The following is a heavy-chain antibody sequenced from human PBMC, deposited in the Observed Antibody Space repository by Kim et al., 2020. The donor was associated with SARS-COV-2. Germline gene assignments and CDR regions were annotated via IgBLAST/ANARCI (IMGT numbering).Heavy chain of an antibody. Sequence: GGSLRLSCATSGFSFSDYYMCWIRQTPGKGLEWISSIGYPNGNMNYADSVKGRFTISRDNARTSLYLQMNSLRAEDTALYYCSLCKGTSGEYAGYWGQGTLVTVSS. V-gene: IGHV3-11*03. CDR2: IGYPNGNM. CDR3: SLCKGTSGEYAGY. D-gene: IGHD4-17*01. J-gene: IGHJ4*02. CDR1: GFSFSDYY.